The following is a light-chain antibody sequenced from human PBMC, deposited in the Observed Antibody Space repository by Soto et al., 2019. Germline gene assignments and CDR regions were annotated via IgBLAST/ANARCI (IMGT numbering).Light chain of an antibody. CDR3: LQDYNYPRT. Sequence: AIQMTQSQSSLSASVGDRVTITCRASQGIGNDLAWYHQKPGKAPKLLIYAASSLQSGVLSRFSGSGSGTDFTLTISSLQPEDFATYYCLQDYNYPRTFGQGTKVDIK. V-gene: IGKV1-6*01. CDR2: AAS. CDR1: QGIGND. J-gene: IGKJ1*01.